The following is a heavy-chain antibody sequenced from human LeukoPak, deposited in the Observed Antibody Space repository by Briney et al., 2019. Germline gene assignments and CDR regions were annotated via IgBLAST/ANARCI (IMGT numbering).Heavy chain of an antibody. Sequence: SETLSLTCAVYGGSFSGYFWSWIRQPPGKGLEWIGEINHSGSTNYNPSLKSRVTISVDTSKNQFSLKLSSVTAADTAVYYCARHVWFGGGEFDPWGQGTLVTVSS. CDR2: INHSGST. V-gene: IGHV4-34*01. CDR1: GGSFSGYF. D-gene: IGHD3-10*01. J-gene: IGHJ5*02. CDR3: ARHVWFGGGEFDP.